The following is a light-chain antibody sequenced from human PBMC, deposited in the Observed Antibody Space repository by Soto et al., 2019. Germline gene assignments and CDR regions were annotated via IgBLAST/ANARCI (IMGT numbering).Light chain of an antibody. Sequence: EIVLTQSPGTLSLSPGERATLSCRASQSVSSSSYLAWYQQKPGQAPRLLIYGASSRATGIPAMFSGSGSATDFTLTISRMEPEDFAVYYCRQYCSSPSYTFGQGTKLEIK. CDR1: QSVSSSSY. CDR3: RQYCSSPSYT. CDR2: GAS. J-gene: IGKJ2*01. V-gene: IGKV3-20*01.